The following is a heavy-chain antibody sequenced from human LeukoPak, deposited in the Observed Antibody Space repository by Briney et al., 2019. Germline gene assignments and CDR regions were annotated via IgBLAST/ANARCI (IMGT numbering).Heavy chain of an antibody. J-gene: IGHJ4*02. CDR2: IIPIFDTA. V-gene: IGHV1-69*05. D-gene: IGHD6-6*01. CDR1: GGTFSSYA. CDR3: ARGIDKYSSSSS. Sequence: ASVKVSCKASGGTFSSYAISWVRQAPGQGLEWMGRIIPIFDTANYAQKFQGRVTITTDESTSTAYMELSSLRSEDTAVYYCARGIDKYSSSSSWGQGTLVTVSS.